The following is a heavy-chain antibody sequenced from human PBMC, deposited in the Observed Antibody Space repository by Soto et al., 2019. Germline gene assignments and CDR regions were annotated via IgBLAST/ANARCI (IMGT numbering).Heavy chain of an antibody. CDR2: IYHSGTT. CDR1: GGSISRGGYS. Sequence: SETLSLTCAVSGGSISRGGYSWSWIRQPPGKGLEWIGYIYHSGTTHYSASLRSRVSISVDTSKNQFSLDLSSVTAADTAVYYCATMGTPVTGLYYFDYWGQGTLVTVSS. CDR3: ATMGTPVTGLYYFDY. V-gene: IGHV4-30-2*05. J-gene: IGHJ4*02. D-gene: IGHD4-17*01.